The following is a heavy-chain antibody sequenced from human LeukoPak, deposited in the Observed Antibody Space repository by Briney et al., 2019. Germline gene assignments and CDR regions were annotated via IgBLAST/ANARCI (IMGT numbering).Heavy chain of an antibody. CDR2: IKQDGGEK. CDR3: TRDNPFGGH. CDR1: GFTFSSYW. D-gene: IGHD2-15*01. Sequence: GGSLRLSCAASGFTFSSYWMTRVRQAPGKGLEWVANIKQDGGEKYYVDFVKGRFTISRDNAKNSLHLQMSSLRAEDTAVYYCTRDNPFGGHWGQGTLVTVSS. J-gene: IGHJ4*02. V-gene: IGHV3-7*03.